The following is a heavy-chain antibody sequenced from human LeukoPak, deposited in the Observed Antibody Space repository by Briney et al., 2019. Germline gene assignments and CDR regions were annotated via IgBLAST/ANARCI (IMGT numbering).Heavy chain of an antibody. Sequence: PSETLSLTCTVSGGSISSDSYYWSWIRQPAGKGLEWIGRIYTSGSTNYNPSPKSRVTISVDTSKNQFSLKLSSVTAADTAVYYCARPSSTADGRAFDIWGQGTMVTVSS. D-gene: IGHD2-21*02. CDR2: IYTSGST. CDR1: GGSISSDSYY. CDR3: ARPSSTADGRAFDI. J-gene: IGHJ3*02. V-gene: IGHV4-61*02.